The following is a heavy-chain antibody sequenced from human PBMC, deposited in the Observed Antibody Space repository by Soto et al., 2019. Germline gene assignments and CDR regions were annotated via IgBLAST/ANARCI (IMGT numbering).Heavy chain of an antibody. CDR2: TYYIGSP. CDR1: GDSISSGGSY. Sequence: PSETLSLTCTVSGDSISSGGSYWTWIRQHPGKGLEWIGYTYYIGSPYYNPSPQSRVTISVDTSKNQVSLKLSSVTAADTAVYYCARAGGTVAAINFYGLDVWGQGTTVTVSS. D-gene: IGHD1-26*01. V-gene: IGHV4-31*03. J-gene: IGHJ6*02. CDR3: ARAGGTVAAINFYGLDV.